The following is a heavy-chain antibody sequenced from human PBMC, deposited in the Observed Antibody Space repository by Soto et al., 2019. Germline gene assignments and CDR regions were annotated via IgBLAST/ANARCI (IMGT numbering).Heavy chain of an antibody. CDR1: GYTFTSYA. J-gene: IGHJ3*02. CDR3: ARVYCTNGVCSLGDAFDI. D-gene: IGHD2-8*01. Sequence: GASVKVSCKASGYTFTSYAMHWVRQAPGQRLEWMGWINAGNGNTKYSQKFQGRVTITRDTSASTAYMELSSLRSEDTAVYYCARVYCTNGVCSLGDAFDIWGQGTMVTVSS. V-gene: IGHV1-3*01. CDR2: INAGNGNT.